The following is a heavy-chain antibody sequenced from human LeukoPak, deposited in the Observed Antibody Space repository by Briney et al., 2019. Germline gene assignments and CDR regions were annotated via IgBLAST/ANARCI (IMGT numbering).Heavy chain of an antibody. CDR2: ISAYNGNT. V-gene: IGHV1-18*01. J-gene: IGHJ6*03. D-gene: IGHD3-3*01. CDR3: ARDLITIFGVVIAHYYMDG. CDR1: GYTFTSYG. Sequence: VASVKVSCKASGYTFTSYGISWVRQAPGQGLEWMGWISAYNGNTNYAQKLQGRVTMTTDTSTSTAYMELRSLRSDDTAVYYCARDLITIFGVVIAHYYMDGWGKGTTVTVSS.